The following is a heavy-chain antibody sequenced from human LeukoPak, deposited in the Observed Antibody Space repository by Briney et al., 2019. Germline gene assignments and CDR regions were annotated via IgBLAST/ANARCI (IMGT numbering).Heavy chain of an antibody. J-gene: IGHJ6*03. CDR1: GGSISSHY. D-gene: IGHD3-22*01. Sequence: SETLSLTCTVSGGSISSHYRSWIRQPPGKGLEWIGYIYYSGSTNYNPSLKSRVTISVDTSKNQFSLKLSSVTAADTAVYYCARDAGYYYDSSGYYRDYYYYYMDVWGKGTTVTVSS. CDR2: IYYSGST. V-gene: IGHV4-59*11. CDR3: ARDAGYYYDSSGYYRDYYYYYMDV.